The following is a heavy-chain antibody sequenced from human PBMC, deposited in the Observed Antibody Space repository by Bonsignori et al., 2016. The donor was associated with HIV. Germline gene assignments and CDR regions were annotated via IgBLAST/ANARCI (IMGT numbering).Heavy chain of an antibody. J-gene: IGHJ3*02. CDR2: MNPNSGNT. V-gene: IGHV1-8*01. CDR3: ARGGHIVVVSWGRRHDAFDI. CDR1: GYTFTSYD. D-gene: IGHD2-21*01. Sequence: ASVKVSCKASGYTFTSYDINWVRQATGQGLEWMGWMNPNSGNTGYAQKFQGRVTMTRNTSISTAYMELSSLSSEDTAVYYCARGGHIVVVSWGRRHDAFDIWGPRDDGHRLL.